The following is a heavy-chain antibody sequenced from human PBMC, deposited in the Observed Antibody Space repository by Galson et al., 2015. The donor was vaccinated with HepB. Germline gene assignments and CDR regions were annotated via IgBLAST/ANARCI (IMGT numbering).Heavy chain of an antibody. Sequence: TLSLTCAVYGGSFSGYYWSWIRQSPGKGLEWIGEINHSGSTNYNPSLKSRVTISVDTSKKQFSLKLNSVTAADTAVYHCARGASTPYCSSTSCYVWFDPWGQGTLVTVSS. CDR3: ARGASTPYCSSTSCYVWFDP. D-gene: IGHD2-2*01. CDR1: GGSFSGYY. V-gene: IGHV4-34*01. CDR2: INHSGST. J-gene: IGHJ5*02.